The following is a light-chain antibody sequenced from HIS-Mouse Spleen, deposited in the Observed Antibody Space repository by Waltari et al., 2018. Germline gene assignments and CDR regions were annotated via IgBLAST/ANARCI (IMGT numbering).Light chain of an antibody. CDR2: GAS. V-gene: IGKV3-20*01. CDR3: QQHGT. Sequence: EIVLTQSPGTLSLSPGERATLSCRASQSVSSSYLDWYQQKPGQAPRLLIYGASSRATGIPDRFSGSGSGTDFTLTISRLEPEDFAVYYCQQHGTFGQGTKLEIK. J-gene: IGKJ2*01. CDR1: QSVSSSY.